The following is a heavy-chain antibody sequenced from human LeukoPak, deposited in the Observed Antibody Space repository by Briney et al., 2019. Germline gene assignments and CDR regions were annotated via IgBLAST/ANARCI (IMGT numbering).Heavy chain of an antibody. J-gene: IGHJ4*02. V-gene: IGHV5-10-1*01. Sequence: GESLKISCKGSGYSFSSYWISWVRQMPGKGLEWMGRIDPSDSNTKYSPSFQGHVTISADKSISTAYPQWSSLKASDTAMYYCARLTYCGGDCPVYWGQGTLVTVSS. CDR2: IDPSDSNT. CDR1: GYSFSSYW. D-gene: IGHD2-21*02. CDR3: ARLTYCGGDCPVY.